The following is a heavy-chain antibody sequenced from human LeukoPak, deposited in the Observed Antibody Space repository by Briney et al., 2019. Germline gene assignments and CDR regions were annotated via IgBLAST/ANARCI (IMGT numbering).Heavy chain of an antibody. CDR1: GFTFSSYW. CDR3: ARPRYYYYIDV. J-gene: IGHJ6*03. CDR2: INSDGSST. Sequence: GGSLRLSCAASGFTFSSYWMQWVRHAPGEGLVWVSRINSDGSSTSYADSVKGRFTISRDNAKNTLYLQMNSLRADDTAVYYCARPRYYYYIDVWGKGTTVTVSS. V-gene: IGHV3-74*01.